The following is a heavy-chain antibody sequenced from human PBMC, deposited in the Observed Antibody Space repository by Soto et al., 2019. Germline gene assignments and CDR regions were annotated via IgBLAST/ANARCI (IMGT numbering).Heavy chain of an antibody. Sequence: GGSLRLSCAASGFTFDDYVMHWVRQAPGKGLEWVSGISWNSGSIGYAGSVEGRFIISRDNAKNSLYLQMNSLRAEDSALYYCAKGQQLVGGYYYYYMDVWGKGTTVTVSS. V-gene: IGHV3-9*01. CDR1: GFTFDDYV. CDR3: AKGQQLVGGYYYYYMDV. CDR2: ISWNSGSI. J-gene: IGHJ6*03. D-gene: IGHD6-13*01.